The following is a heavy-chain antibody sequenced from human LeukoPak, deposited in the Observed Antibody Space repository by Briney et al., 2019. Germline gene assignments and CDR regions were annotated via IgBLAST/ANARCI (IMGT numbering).Heavy chain of an antibody. CDR2: FDPEDGKT. CDR3: ARFTSGYYGYFDY. CDR1: GYTLTELS. J-gene: IGHJ4*02. Sequence: ASAKVSCKVSGYTLTELSMHWVRQAPGKGLEWMGGFDPEDGKTIYAQKFQGRVTMTEDSSTDTAYMELSSLRSDDTAVYYCARFTSGYYGYFDYWGQGTLVTVSS. V-gene: IGHV1-24*01. D-gene: IGHD3-22*01.